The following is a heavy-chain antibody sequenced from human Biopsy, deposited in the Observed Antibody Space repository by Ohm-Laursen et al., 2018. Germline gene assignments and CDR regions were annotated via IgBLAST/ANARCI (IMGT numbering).Heavy chain of an antibody. CDR1: GDSINSSY. V-gene: IGHV4-59*01. D-gene: IGHD3-22*01. Sequence: SDTLSLTCTVSGDSINSSYWSWIRQPPGKGLEWIGYVYYTGSTDYNPSLQSRVTISVDTSKNHFSLRLRSVTPADTAIYYCARDRGYYSDRTVPGYFDLWGRGTLVTVSS. CDR3: ARDRGYYSDRTVPGYFDL. CDR2: VYYTGST. J-gene: IGHJ2*01.